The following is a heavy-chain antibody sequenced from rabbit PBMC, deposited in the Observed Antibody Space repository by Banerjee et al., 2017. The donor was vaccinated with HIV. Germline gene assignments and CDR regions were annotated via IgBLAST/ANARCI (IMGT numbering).Heavy chain of an antibody. CDR1: GFSFSSSYW. CDR2: IYTGSSGST. J-gene: IGHJ6*01. CDR3: ARDAGSSYSSYGMDL. Sequence: LEESGGDLVKPEGSLTLTCTASGFSFSSSYWICWVRQAPGKGLEWIACIYTGSSGSTYYASWAKGRFTCSKTSSTTVTLQMTSLTAADTATYFCARDAGSSYSSYGMDLWGPGTLVTVS. D-gene: IGHD8-1*01. V-gene: IGHV1S45*01.